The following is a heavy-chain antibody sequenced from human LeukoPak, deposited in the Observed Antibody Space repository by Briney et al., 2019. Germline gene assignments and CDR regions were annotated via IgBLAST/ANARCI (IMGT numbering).Heavy chain of an antibody. CDR2: IIPILGIA. Sequence: ASVKVSCKASGGTFSSYAISWVRQAPGQGLEWMGRIIPILGIANYAQKFQGRVTITADKSTSTAYMELSSLRSEGTAVYYCAREYYYDSSGQLGYFDYWGQGTLVTVSS. D-gene: IGHD3-22*01. J-gene: IGHJ4*02. CDR3: AREYYYDSSGQLGYFDY. CDR1: GGTFSSYA. V-gene: IGHV1-69*04.